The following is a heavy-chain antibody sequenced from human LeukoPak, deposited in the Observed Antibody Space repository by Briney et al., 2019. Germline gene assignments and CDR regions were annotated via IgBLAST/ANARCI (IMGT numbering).Heavy chain of an antibody. CDR2: IYTSGST. CDR3: ASSNIAARDWYFDL. D-gene: IGHD6-6*01. V-gene: IGHV4-4*07. J-gene: IGHJ2*01. Sequence: SETLSLTCTVSGGSISSYYWSWIRQPAGKGLEWIGRIYTSGSTNYNPSLKSRVTMSEDTSKNQFSLKLSSVTAADTAVYYCASSNIAARDWYFDLWGRGTLVTVSS. CDR1: GGSISSYY.